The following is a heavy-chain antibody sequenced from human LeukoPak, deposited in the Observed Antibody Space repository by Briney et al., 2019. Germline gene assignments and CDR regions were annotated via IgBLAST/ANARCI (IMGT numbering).Heavy chain of an antibody. CDR2: MNPNSGNT. D-gene: IGHD2-2*01. Sequence: ASVKVSCKASGYTFTSYDINWVRQATGQGLEWMGWMNPNSGNTGCAQKFQGRVTMTRNTSISTAYMELSSLRSEDTAVYYCARGRYCRSTRCYDYWGQGTLVTVSS. CDR3: ARGRYCRSTRCYDY. CDR1: GYTFTSYD. V-gene: IGHV1-8*01. J-gene: IGHJ4*02.